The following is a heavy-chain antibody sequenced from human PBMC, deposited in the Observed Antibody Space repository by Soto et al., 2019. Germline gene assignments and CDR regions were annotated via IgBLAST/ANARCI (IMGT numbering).Heavy chain of an antibody. V-gene: IGHV1-18*01. CDR1: GYRFTNSG. J-gene: IGHJ4*02. Sequence: EASVKVSCKASGYRFTNSGISWVRQAPGQGLEWMGWISTDNGNTNYAQHLQGRVSMTTDTSTSTAYMDLRSLRSDDTAVYYCASYSSGWYDVSYWGQGTLVTVSS. CDR2: ISTDNGNT. CDR3: ASYSSGWYDVSY. D-gene: IGHD6-19*01.